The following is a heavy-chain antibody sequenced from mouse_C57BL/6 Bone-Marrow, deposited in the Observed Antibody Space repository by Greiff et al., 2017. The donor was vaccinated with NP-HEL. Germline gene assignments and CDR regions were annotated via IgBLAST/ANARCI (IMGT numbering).Heavy chain of an antibody. CDR3: ARNRGWSKDWFAY. J-gene: IGHJ3*01. D-gene: IGHD2-3*01. CDR1: GFSLTSYG. Sequence: QVQLQQSGPGLVQPSPSLSITCTVSGFSLTSYGVHWVRQSPGKGLEWLGVIWRGGSTAYNAAFISRRSISKDNSKSQVFFKMNSLQADDTAIYYCARNRGWSKDWFAYWGQGTLVTVSA. V-gene: IGHV2-2*01. CDR2: IWRGGST.